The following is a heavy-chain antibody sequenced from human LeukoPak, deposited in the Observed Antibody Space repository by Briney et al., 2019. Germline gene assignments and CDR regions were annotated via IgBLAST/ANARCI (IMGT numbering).Heavy chain of an antibody. CDR2: IYYSGST. D-gene: IGHD3-22*01. Sequence: PSETLSLTCTVSGGSISSYYWSWIRQPPGKGLEWIGYIYYSGSTSYNPSLKSRVTISVDTSKNQFSLKLSSVTAADTAVYYCARVNPHYHYYYDSSGYYIDYWGQGTLVTVSS. J-gene: IGHJ4*02. V-gene: IGHV4-59*01. CDR3: ARVNPHYHYYYDSSGYYIDY. CDR1: GGSISSYY.